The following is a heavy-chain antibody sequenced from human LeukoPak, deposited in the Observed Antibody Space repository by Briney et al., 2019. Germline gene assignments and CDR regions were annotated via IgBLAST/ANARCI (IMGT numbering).Heavy chain of an antibody. J-gene: IGHJ5*02. CDR3: VTDPPDSGWAFWS. D-gene: IGHD6-25*01. CDR1: GFNFRTHA. CDR2: IWRGGSYK. V-gene: IGHV3-33*01. Sequence: GRSLRLSCSASGFNFRTHAMHWVRQAPGKGLEWVAMIWRGGSYKFYADSLEGRSTISRDDSTSTLSLQMDSLRVEDTAVYYCVTDPPDSGWAFWSWGQGALVTVSS.